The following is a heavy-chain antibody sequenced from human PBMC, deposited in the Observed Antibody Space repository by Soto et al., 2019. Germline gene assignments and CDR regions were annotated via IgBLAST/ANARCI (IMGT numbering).Heavy chain of an antibody. CDR1: GFTFSSYW. D-gene: IGHD3-22*01. J-gene: IGHJ4*02. V-gene: IGHV3-74*01. CDR3: ARVYDSSGLVDY. Sequence: QPGGSLRLSCAASGFTFSSYWMHWVRQAPGKGLVWVSRINSDGSSTSYADSVKGRFTISRDNAKNTLYLQMNSLRAEDTAVYYCARVYDSSGLVDYWGQGTLVTVSS. CDR2: INSDGSST.